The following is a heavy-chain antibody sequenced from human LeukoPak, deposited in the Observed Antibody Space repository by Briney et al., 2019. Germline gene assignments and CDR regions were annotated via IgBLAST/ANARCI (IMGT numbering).Heavy chain of an antibody. V-gene: IGHV4-4*09. CDR3: ARRVHYYYYMDV. CDR2: IYTSGST. Sequence: SETLSLTCTVSGGSISSYYWSWIRKPPGKGLEWIGYIYTSGSTNYNPSLKSRVTISVDTSKNQFSLKLSSVTAADTAVYYCARRVHYYYYMDVWGKGTTVTVSS. CDR1: GGSISSYY. J-gene: IGHJ6*03.